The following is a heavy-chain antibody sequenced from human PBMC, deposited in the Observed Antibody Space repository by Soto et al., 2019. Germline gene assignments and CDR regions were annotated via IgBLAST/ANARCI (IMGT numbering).Heavy chain of an antibody. CDR3: ARSRMPYSADEPSRD. V-gene: IGHV3-33*01. Sequence: QVQLLESGGGVVQPGGSLRLSCGESGLTFSGLGMKFSSYGMEWVRQAPGRGLAGVGLIGGTGSKEEYADPVQGRCTISRDNSKNTVCLEMSSLRAKDTCVYERARSRMPYSADEPSRDWGPGTLVTVSS. D-gene: IGHD5-12*01. CDR2: IGGTGSKE. CDR1: GLTFSGLGMKFSSYG. J-gene: IGHJ4*02.